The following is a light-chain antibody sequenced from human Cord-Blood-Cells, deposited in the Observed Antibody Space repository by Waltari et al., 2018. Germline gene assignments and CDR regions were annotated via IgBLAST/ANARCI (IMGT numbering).Light chain of an antibody. Sequence: DIQMTQSPSSLSASVGARVTITCRASQSISSYLNWYQQKPGKAPKLLIYAASSLQSGVPSRFSGSGSGTDFTLTISSLQPEDFATYYCQQSYSTPPFFGQGTRLEIK. J-gene: IGKJ5*01. CDR2: AAS. CDR3: QQSYSTPPF. CDR1: QSISSY. V-gene: IGKV1-39*01.